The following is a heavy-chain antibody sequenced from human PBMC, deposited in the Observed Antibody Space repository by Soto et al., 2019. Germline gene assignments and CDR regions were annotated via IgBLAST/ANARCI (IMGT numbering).Heavy chain of an antibody. J-gene: IGHJ3*02. CDR1: GFTYSSHG. V-gene: IGHV3-23*01. D-gene: IGHD4-4*01. CDR3: ATDGNYSTDGFDI. Sequence: EAQLLESGGELIQPGGSLRLSCAASGFTYSSHGMSWVRQAPGKGLEWIAGLSRGGGSTYYADSVESRFTISRDNSKNNLDLIMNSLRVDDTALYYRATDGNYSTDGFDIWGQGTMVTVST. CDR2: LSRGGGST.